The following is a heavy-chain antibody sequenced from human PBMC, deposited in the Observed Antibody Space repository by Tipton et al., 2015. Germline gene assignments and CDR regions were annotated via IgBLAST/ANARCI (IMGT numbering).Heavy chain of an antibody. D-gene: IGHD1-14*01. CDR1: GGSISSGDYY. CDR2: IYSSGST. Sequence: TLSLTCTVSGGSISSGDYYWYWIRQHPGKGLEWIGYIYSSGSTYYNPSLKSRVTISVDTSKNQFSLKLSSVSAADTAVYYCTRVPPHYCAMDVWGQGTTVTVSS. J-gene: IGHJ6*02. CDR3: TRVPPHYCAMDV. V-gene: IGHV4-31*03.